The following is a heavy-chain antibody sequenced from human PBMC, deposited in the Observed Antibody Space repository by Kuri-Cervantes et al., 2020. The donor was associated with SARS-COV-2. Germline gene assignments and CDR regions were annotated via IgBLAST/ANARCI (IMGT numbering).Heavy chain of an antibody. Sequence: KVSCKGSGYSFTSYWIGWARQMPGKGLEWMGIIYPGDFDTRYSPFFQGQVTITADKSISTAYLQRSSLKASDTAMYYCARPETSYYVGYWGQGTLVTVSS. CDR1: GYSFTSYW. CDR2: IYPGDFDT. V-gene: IGHV5-51*01. D-gene: IGHD3-10*02. CDR3: ARPETSYYVGY. J-gene: IGHJ4*02.